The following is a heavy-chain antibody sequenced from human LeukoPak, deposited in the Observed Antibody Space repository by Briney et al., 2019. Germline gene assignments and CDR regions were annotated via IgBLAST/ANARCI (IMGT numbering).Heavy chain of an antibody. CDR2: ISGNAGST. Sequence: GGSLRLSCAASGFTFSSYAMSWVRQVPGKGLEWVSSISGNAGSTYYADSVKGRFTISRDNSKNTLYLQMNSLRAEDTAVYYCAKAVPHLLWFGESDYWGQGTLVTVSS. D-gene: IGHD3-10*01. V-gene: IGHV3-23*01. CDR1: GFTFSSYA. CDR3: AKAVPHLLWFGESDY. J-gene: IGHJ4*02.